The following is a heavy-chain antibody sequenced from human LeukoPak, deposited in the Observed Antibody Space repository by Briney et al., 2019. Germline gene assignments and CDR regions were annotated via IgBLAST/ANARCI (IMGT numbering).Heavy chain of an antibody. V-gene: IGHV1-24*01. CDR2: FDPEDGET. CDR1: GYTLTELS. CDR3: ATGLRFLEWATRDYYMDV. J-gene: IGHJ6*03. D-gene: IGHD3-3*01. Sequence: ASVNVSCKVSGYTLTELSMHWVRQAPGKGLEWMGGFDPEDGETIYAQKFQGRVTMTEDTSTDTAYMELGSLRSEDTAVYYCATGLRFLEWATRDYYMDVWGKGTTVTVSS.